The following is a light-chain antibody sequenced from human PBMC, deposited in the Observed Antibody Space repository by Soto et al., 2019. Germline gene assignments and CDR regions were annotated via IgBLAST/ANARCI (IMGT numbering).Light chain of an antibody. J-gene: IGKJ1*01. CDR1: QSISSW. CDR3: QQYRDNWT. CDR2: KAS. V-gene: IGKV1-5*03. Sequence: DIQMTQSPSTLSASVGDRVTITCRASQSISSWLAWYQQKPGTAPKLLIYKASTLQSGVPSRFSGSGSGTEFTLTISSLQFDDSATYYCQQYRDNWTLGQGTKVDIK.